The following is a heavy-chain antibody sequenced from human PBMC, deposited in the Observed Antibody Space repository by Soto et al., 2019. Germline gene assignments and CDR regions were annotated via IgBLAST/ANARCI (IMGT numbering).Heavy chain of an antibody. Sequence: VQLVESGGGVVQPGRSLRLLCEASGFTFSRYGMHWVRQAPGMGLEWVAVISWDGLAQYYGDSVKGRFTISRDNSQSTLYLQMNSLRTEDTEIYYCAKETIQVGGPNYFDYWGQGVLVTVSS. CDR2: ISWDGLAQ. CDR3: AKETIQVGGPNYFDY. CDR1: GFTFSRYG. J-gene: IGHJ4*02. V-gene: IGHV3-30*18. D-gene: IGHD1-1*01.